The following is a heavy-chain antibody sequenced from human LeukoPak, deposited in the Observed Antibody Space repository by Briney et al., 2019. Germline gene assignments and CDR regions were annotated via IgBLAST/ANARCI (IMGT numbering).Heavy chain of an antibody. CDR3: AKIHPLYYYDSSGYSDY. J-gene: IGHJ4*02. V-gene: IGHV3-23*01. D-gene: IGHD3-22*01. Sequence: GGSLRLSCAASGFTFSSYAMSWVRQAPGKGLEWVSAISGSGGSTYYADSVKGRFTISRDNSKNTLYPQMNSLGAEDTAVYYCAKIHPLYYYDSSGYSDYWGQGTLVTVSS. CDR1: GFTFSSYA. CDR2: ISGSGGST.